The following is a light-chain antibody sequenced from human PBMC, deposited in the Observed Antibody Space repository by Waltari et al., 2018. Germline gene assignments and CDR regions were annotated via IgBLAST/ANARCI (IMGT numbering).Light chain of an antibody. CDR1: QSVSCSY. CDR3: QQYGSSLL. V-gene: IGKV3-20*01. J-gene: IGKJ4*01. CDR2: GAS. Sequence: EIVLTQSPGPLSLSPGERATLSYMASQSVSCSYLAWYQQKPGQAPRLLIYGASSRATGIPDRFSGSGSGTDFTLTISRLEPEDFAVYYCQQYGSSLLFGGGTKVEIK.